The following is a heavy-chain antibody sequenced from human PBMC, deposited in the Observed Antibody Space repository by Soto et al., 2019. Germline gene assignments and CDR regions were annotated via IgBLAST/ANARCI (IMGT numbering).Heavy chain of an antibody. CDR1: GGFLRPYE. D-gene: IGHD3-9*01. J-gene: IGHJ5*02. CDR3: ARRALLCYFVRLSP. CDR2: INHSGST. Sequence: SENFSLRYAGYGGFLRPYEWSWFRQPPGKGLEWIGEINHSGSTNYNPSLKSRVTISVDTSKNQFSLKLSSVTAADTAVYYCARRALLCYFVRLSPWGQGTLVT. V-gene: IGHV4-34*01.